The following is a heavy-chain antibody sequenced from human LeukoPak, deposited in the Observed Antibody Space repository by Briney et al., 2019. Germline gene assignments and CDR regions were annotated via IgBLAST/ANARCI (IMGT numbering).Heavy chain of an antibody. CDR1: GGSISSYY. CDR3: ARRGYSSYFDY. V-gene: IGHV4-59*01. J-gene: IGHJ4*02. D-gene: IGHD5-18*01. Sequence: PSETLSLTSTVSGGSISSYYWSWIREPPGKGLEWIGYIYYSGSTNYNPSLTSRLTISVDTSKHQFSLKLSSVTAADTAVYYCARRGYSSYFDYWGQGTLVTVSS. CDR2: IYYSGST.